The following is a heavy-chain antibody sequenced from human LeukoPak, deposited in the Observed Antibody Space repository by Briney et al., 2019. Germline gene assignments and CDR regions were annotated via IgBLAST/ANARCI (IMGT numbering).Heavy chain of an antibody. J-gene: IGHJ5*02. CDR2: ISWNSGSI. Sequence: GGSLRLSCAASGFTFDDYAMHWVRQAPGKGLEWVSGISWNSGSIGYADSVKGRFTISRDNAKNSLYLQMNSLRAEDTALYYCAKGYDILTGYYFGFSSFDPWGQGTLVTVSS. D-gene: IGHD3-9*01. V-gene: IGHV3-9*01. CDR3: AKGYDILTGYYFGFSSFDP. CDR1: GFTFDDYA.